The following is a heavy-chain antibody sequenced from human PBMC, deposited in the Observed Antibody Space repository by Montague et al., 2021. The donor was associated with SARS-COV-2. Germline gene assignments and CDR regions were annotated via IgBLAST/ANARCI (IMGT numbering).Heavy chain of an antibody. Sequence: PALVKPTQTLTLTCTFSGFSLSTSGMCVSWIHQPPGKALEWLALIDWXXXKYYSTSLKTRLTISKDTSKNQVVLTMTNMDPVDTATYYCARIPAVTTGLNYYYYYGMDVWGQGTTVTVSS. D-gene: IGHD4-17*01. V-gene: IGHV2-70*01. CDR2: IDWXXXK. CDR3: ARIPAVTTGLNYYYYYGMDV. J-gene: IGHJ6*02. CDR1: GFSLSTSGMC.